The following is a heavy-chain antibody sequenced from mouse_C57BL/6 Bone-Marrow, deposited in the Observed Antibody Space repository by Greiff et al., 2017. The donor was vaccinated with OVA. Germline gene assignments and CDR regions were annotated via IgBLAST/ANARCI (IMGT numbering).Heavy chain of an antibody. V-gene: IGHV1-81*01. D-gene: IGHD1-1*01. CDR1: GYTFTSYG. Sequence: QVQLQQSGAELARPGASVKLSCKASGYTFTSYGISWVKQSTGQGLEWIGEIYPRSGNTYYNEKFKGKATLTADKSSSTAYMELRSLTSEDSAVYFCARSYYYGSSYVKYFDYWGQGTTLTVSS. J-gene: IGHJ2*01. CDR2: IYPRSGNT. CDR3: ARSYYYGSSYVKYFDY.